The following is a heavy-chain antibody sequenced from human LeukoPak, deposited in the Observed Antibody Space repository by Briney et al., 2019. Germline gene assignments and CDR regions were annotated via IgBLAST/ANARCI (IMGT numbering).Heavy chain of an antibody. D-gene: IGHD1-1*01. CDR1: GFTFSSYG. CDR2: IRYDGSNK. J-gene: IGHJ4*02. V-gene: IGHV3-30*02. Sequence: GGSLRLSCAASGFTFSSYGMHWVRQAPGKGLEWVAFIRYDGSNKYYADSVKGRFTISRDNSKNTLYLQMNSLRTEDTALYYCAKDIRNWNDGDYYFDYWGQGTLVTVSS. CDR3: AKDIRNWNDGDYYFDY.